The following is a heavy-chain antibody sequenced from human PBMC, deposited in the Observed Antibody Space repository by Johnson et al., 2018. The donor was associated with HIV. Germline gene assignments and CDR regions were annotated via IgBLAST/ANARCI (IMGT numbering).Heavy chain of an antibody. D-gene: IGHD4-23*01. CDR2: IYSGGST. Sequence: VQLMESGGGVVQPGRSLRLSCAASGFTFSSYAMHWVRQAPGKGLEWVAVIYSGGSTYYADSVKGRFTISRENSKNTLYLQMNSLRAEDTAVYYCAKLRWAPRAFDIWCQGTMVTVSS. V-gene: IGHV3-NL1*01. CDR1: GFTFSSYA. CDR3: AKLRWAPRAFDI. J-gene: IGHJ3*02.